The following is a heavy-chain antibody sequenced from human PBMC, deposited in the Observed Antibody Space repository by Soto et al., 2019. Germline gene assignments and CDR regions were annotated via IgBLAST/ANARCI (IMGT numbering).Heavy chain of an antibody. CDR3: ARDTEFYDSGGNYYSRPFDY. Sequence: SQTLSLTCAISGDSVSSNSAAWNWIRQSPSRGLERLGRTYYRSKWYNDYAVSVRSRITIKPDTSKNQFSLQLKSVNPEDTAVYFCARDTEFYDSGGNYYSRPFDYWGQGTLVTVSS. CDR2: TYYRSKWYN. D-gene: IGHD3-22*01. V-gene: IGHV6-1*01. CDR1: GDSVSSNSAA. J-gene: IGHJ4*01.